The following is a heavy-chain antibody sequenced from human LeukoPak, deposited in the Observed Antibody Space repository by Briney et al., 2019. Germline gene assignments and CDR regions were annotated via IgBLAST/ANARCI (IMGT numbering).Heavy chain of an antibody. Sequence: SETLSLTCAVYGGSFSNYYWSWIRQPPGKGLEWIGEINHNGSTNYNPSLERRVTISIDTSKNQISLKLSSVTAADTAVYFCARDADYDSSGYYPWWFDPWGQGTLVTVSS. V-gene: IGHV4-34*01. J-gene: IGHJ5*02. CDR1: GGSFSNYY. CDR2: INHNGST. D-gene: IGHD3-22*01. CDR3: ARDADYDSSGYYPWWFDP.